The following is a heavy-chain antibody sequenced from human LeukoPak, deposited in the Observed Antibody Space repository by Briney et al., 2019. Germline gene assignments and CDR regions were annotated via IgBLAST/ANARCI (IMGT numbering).Heavy chain of an antibody. CDR2: IYYRGST. Sequence: KSGGSLRLSCAASGFTFDDYGMSWVRQAPGKGLEWIGSIYYRGSTYYNPSLKSRVTISVDTSKNQFSLKLSSVTAADTAVYYCARGYSSSWSTYDYWGQGTLVTVSS. CDR1: GFTFDDYG. CDR3: ARGYSSSWSTYDY. V-gene: IGHV4-39*01. D-gene: IGHD6-13*01. J-gene: IGHJ4*02.